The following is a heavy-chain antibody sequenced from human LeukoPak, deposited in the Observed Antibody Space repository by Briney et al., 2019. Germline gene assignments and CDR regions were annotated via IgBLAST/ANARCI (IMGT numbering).Heavy chain of an antibody. D-gene: IGHD6-19*01. V-gene: IGHV1-46*01. CDR1: GYTFTSYY. CDR3: ARATIAVSSDWYFDL. Sequence: ASVNVSCKASGYTFTSYYMHWVRQAPGQGLEWMGIINPSGGSTSYAQKFQGRVTMTRDTSTNTVYTELSSLRSDDTAVYFCARATIAVSSDWYFDLWGRGTLLTVSS. J-gene: IGHJ2*01. CDR2: INPSGGST.